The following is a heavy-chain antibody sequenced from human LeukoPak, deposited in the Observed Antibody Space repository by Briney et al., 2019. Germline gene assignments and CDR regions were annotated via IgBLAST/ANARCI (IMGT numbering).Heavy chain of an antibody. D-gene: IGHD3-10*01. CDR3: AKGYYGSGSYWARDYYYYGMDV. J-gene: IGHJ6*02. V-gene: IGHV1-2*04. Sequence: ASVKVSCKAPGYTFTGYYMHWVRQAPGQGLEWMGRINPNSGGTNYAQKFQGWVTMTRDTSISTAYMELSRLRSDDTAVYYCAKGYYGSGSYWARDYYYYGMDVWGQGTTVTVSS. CDR2: INPNSGGT. CDR1: GYTFTGYY.